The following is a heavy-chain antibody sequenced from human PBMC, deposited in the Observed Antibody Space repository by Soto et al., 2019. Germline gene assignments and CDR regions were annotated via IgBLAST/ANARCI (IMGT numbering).Heavy chain of an antibody. Sequence: PSETLSLTCTVSGGSISRYYWSWIRQPLGKGLEWIGYIYYSGSTYYNPSLKSRVTISVDTSKNQFSLKLSSGTAADTAVYYCARDSLAIFGVVEVYYYGMDVWGQGTTVTVSS. CDR2: IYYSGST. D-gene: IGHD3-3*01. V-gene: IGHV4-59*12. CDR3: ARDSLAIFGVVEVYYYGMDV. CDR1: GGSISRYY. J-gene: IGHJ6*02.